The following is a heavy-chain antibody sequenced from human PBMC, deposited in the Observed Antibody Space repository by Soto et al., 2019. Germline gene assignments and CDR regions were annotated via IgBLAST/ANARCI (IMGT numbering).Heavy chain of an antibody. CDR3: ARGRGYSGYDWKFDY. V-gene: IGHV1-2*02. CDR2: INPNSGGT. D-gene: IGHD5-12*01. CDR1: GYTFTGYY. J-gene: IGHJ4*02. Sequence: ASVKVSCKASGYTFTGYYMHWVRQAPGQGLEWMGWINPNSGGTNYAQKFQGRVTMTRDTSISTAYMELSRLRSDDTAVYYCARGRGYSGYDWKFDYWGQGTLVTVSS.